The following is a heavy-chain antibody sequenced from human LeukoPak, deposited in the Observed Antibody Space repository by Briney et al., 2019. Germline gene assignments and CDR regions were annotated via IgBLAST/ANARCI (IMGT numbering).Heavy chain of an antibody. CDR2: LYSDGNT. J-gene: IGHJ4*02. V-gene: IGHV3-53*01. CDR3: ARGVEPLAANTLAY. D-gene: IGHD1-14*01. CDR1: GFSFSSYW. Sequence: PGGSLRLSCVGSGFSFSSYWMTWVRQAPGKGLEWVSVLYSDGNTKYADSVQGRFTISRDNSKNTLYLEMNSLSPDDTAVYYCARGVEPLAANTLAYWGQGTLVTVSS.